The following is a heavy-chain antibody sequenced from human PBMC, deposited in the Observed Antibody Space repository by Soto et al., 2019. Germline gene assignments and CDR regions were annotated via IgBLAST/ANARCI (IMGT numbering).Heavy chain of an antibody. CDR2: IYDSGTT. CDR1: GGSITGYY. J-gene: IGHJ4*02. Sequence: QVQLRESGPGLVRPSETLSLTCTVSGGSITGYYWSWIRQPTGKGLEWIGYIYDSGTTTYNAALKSRVTISADTSKNQFSLNLRSVTAADTALYYCARRNYGEEGYFFDFWGQGLLVTVSS. V-gene: IGHV4-59*08. CDR3: ARRNYGEEGYFFDF. D-gene: IGHD4-17*01.